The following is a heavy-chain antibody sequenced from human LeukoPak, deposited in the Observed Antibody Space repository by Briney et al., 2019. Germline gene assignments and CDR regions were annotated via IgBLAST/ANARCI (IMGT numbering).Heavy chain of an antibody. Sequence: GGSLRLSCAASGFTFGSYWMHWVRQAPGKGLVWVSRINSDGSSTNYADSVKGRFTISRDNAKNTLYLQMTSLRAEDTAVYYCARRMAAVGTFDYWGQGTLVTVSS. CDR1: GFTFGSYW. CDR3: ARRMAAVGTFDY. CDR2: INSDGSST. V-gene: IGHV3-74*01. J-gene: IGHJ4*02. D-gene: IGHD6-13*01.